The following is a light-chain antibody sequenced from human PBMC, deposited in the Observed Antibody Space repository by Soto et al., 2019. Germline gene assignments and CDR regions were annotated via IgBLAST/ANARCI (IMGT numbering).Light chain of an antibody. J-gene: IGKJ1*01. CDR1: QSISSW. CDR2: KAS. Sequence: DIQMTQSPSTLSASVGDRVTITCRASQSISSWLAWYQQKPGKAPPLLIYKASSLESGVPSRFSGSGSGTAFTLTISSLQPDDFATYYCQQYNSAWTFGQGTKVEIK. V-gene: IGKV1-5*03. CDR3: QQYNSAWT.